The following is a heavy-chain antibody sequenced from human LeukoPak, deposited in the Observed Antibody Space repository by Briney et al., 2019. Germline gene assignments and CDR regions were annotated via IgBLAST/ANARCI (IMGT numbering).Heavy chain of an antibody. D-gene: IGHD6-6*01. J-gene: IGHJ4*02. V-gene: IGHV5-51*01. Sequence: GESLKISCKGSGYSFTTYWIGWVRQLPGKGLEWMAIIYPGDSDTRYSPSFQGQVTISADKSISTAYLQWSSLKASDTAMYYCARRRSSSSVVDYWGQGTLVTVSS. CDR3: ARRRSSSSVVDY. CDR1: GYSFTTYW. CDR2: IYPGDSDT.